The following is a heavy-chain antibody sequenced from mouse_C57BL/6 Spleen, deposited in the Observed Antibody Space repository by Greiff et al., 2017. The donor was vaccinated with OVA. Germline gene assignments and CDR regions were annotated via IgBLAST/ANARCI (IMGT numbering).Heavy chain of an antibody. CDR2: IYPGSGST. V-gene: IGHV1-55*01. CDR1: GYTFTSYW. CDR3: ARERRYGNYEHFDY. Sequence: QVQLQQPGAELVKPGASVKMSCKASGYTFTSYWITWVKQRPGQGLEWIGDIYPGSGSTNYNEKFKSKATLTVDTSSSTAYMQLSSLTSEDSAVYYCARERRYGNYEHFDYWGKGTTLTVSS. J-gene: IGHJ2*01. D-gene: IGHD2-10*02.